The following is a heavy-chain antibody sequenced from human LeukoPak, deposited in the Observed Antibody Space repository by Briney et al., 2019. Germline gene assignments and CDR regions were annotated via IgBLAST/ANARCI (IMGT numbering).Heavy chain of an antibody. Sequence: GGSLRLSCAASGFTVSNDYISWVRQAPGKALEWVSVIYSNGRTNYADSVKGRFSISRDNSKNTLYLQMNNLRAEDTAVYYRARALENTSLILKYWGQGTQVTVSS. CDR3: ARALENTSLILKY. V-gene: IGHV3-53*01. CDR2: IYSNGRT. D-gene: IGHD3/OR15-3a*01. CDR1: GFTVSNDY. J-gene: IGHJ4*02.